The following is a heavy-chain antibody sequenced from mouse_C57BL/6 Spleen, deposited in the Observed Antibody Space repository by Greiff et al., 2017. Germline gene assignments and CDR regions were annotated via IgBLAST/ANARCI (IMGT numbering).Heavy chain of an antibody. Sequence: EVQLVESGGGLLQPGGSLTLSCAASGFTFSDYYMFLVRQTPEKRLELVAYISNGGGSTYYPDTVQGRFPISSDNAQNTLSLQMSRPKSEDTAMSYCERAYDYDGRDYYAMDYWGQGTSVTVSS. D-gene: IGHD2-4*01. V-gene: IGHV5-12*01. CDR3: ERAYDYDGRDYYAMDY. CDR1: GFTFSDYY. CDR2: ISNGGGST. J-gene: IGHJ4*01.